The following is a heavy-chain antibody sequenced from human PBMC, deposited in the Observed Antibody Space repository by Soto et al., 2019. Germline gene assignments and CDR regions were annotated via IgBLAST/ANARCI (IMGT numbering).Heavy chain of an antibody. CDR1: GDSISGYN. Sequence: QVQLQESGPGLVKPSETLSLTCTVSGDSISGYNLAWIRQPPGKGLEWIGYFRSGGGTSYNPSLKSRVAISADTSTEQFSLRLSSVTAADTAVFYCVRQGIGVLHGLVDVWGQGTTVTVSS. J-gene: IGHJ6*02. CDR2: FRSGGGT. D-gene: IGHD3-10*01. V-gene: IGHV4-59*08. CDR3: VRQGIGVLHGLVDV.